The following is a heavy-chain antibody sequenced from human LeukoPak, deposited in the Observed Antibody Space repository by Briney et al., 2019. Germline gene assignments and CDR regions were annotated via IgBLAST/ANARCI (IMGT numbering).Heavy chain of an antibody. CDR3: ARGVNGISFTFDY. CDR2: ISGDGVTT. D-gene: IGHD4-23*01. Sequence: GRSLRLSCAAYEFTFEDYSMQWVRQLTGTGLEWVSLISGDGVTTYYADSVTGRATISRDNGKNSLSLQMNSLKSEDTAFYYCARGVNGISFTFDYWGRGTLVTVSS. V-gene: IGHV3-43*02. CDR1: EFTFEDYS. J-gene: IGHJ4*02.